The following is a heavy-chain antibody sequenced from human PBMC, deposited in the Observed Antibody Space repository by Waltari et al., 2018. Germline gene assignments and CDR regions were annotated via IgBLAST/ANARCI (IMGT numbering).Heavy chain of an antibody. CDR1: GYTFTGYY. V-gene: IGHV1-2*02. CDR3: ARDPITMIVNWDWFDP. Sequence: QVQLVQSGAEVKKPGASVKVSCKASGYTFTGYYMHWVRQAPGQGLEWMGWINPNSGGKNYAQKFQGRVTMTRDTSISTAYMELSRLRSDDTAVYYCARDPITMIVNWDWFDPWGQGTLVTVSS. D-gene: IGHD3-22*01. CDR2: INPNSGGK. J-gene: IGHJ5*02.